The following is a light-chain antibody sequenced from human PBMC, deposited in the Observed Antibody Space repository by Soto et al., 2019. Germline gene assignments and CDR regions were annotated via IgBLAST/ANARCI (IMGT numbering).Light chain of an antibody. V-gene: IGKV3-20*01. Sequence: IVMTQSPATLSVSPGDRATISCRASQSVSSYLAWYQQKPGQAPRLLLYAASKGATGIPDRFSGSGSGTDFTLTINRLEPEDSAVYYCQQYGSSPPYTFGQGTKVDI. CDR1: QSVSSY. J-gene: IGKJ2*01. CDR3: QQYGSSPPYT. CDR2: AAS.